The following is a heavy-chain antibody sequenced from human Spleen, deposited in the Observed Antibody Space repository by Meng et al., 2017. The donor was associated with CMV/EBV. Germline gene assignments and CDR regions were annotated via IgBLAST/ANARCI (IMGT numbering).Heavy chain of an antibody. CDR3: ARDFSGGYDCFDY. V-gene: IGHV1-18*01. CDR1: GYTFTSYG. J-gene: IGHJ4*02. Sequence: ASVKVSCKASGYTFTSYGISWVRQAPGQGLEWMGWIGTYNGNTNYAQNLQGRVTLTTDTSTSTVYMEVRSLRSDDTAVYYCARDFSGGYDCFDYWGQGTLVTVSP. D-gene: IGHD5-12*01. CDR2: IGTYNGNT.